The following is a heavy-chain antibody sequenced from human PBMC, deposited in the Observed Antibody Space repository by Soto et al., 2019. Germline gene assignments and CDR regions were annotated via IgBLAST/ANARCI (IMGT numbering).Heavy chain of an antibody. CDR2: IIPIFNST. CDR1: GSRFSNYV. CDR3: AREGRGQKAGYNGLFSLGY. Sequence: QVQLVQSGAEVKTPGSSLKVSCTVSGSRFSNYVISWVRQAPGHGLEWLGRIIPIFNSTQYAQKFQGRVTITADKSTNTASLEPSSLRSDDTAVYYCAREGRGQKAGYNGLFSLGYWGQGALVTVSS. V-gene: IGHV1-69*06. J-gene: IGHJ4*02. D-gene: IGHD2-2*02.